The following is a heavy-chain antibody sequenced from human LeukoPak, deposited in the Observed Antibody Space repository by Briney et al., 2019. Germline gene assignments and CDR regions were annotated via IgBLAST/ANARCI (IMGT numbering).Heavy chain of an antibody. D-gene: IGHD3-22*01. CDR3: ARGLYYYDSSGFDY. CDR2: ISSSSSTI. V-gene: IGHV3-48*01. CDR1: GFTFSSYS. J-gene: IGHJ4*02. Sequence: PGGSLRLSCAASGFTFSSYSMNWVRQAPGKGLERVSYISSSSSTIYYADSVKGRFTISRDNAKNSLYLQMNSLRAEDTAVYYCARGLYYYDSSGFDYWGQGTLVTVSS.